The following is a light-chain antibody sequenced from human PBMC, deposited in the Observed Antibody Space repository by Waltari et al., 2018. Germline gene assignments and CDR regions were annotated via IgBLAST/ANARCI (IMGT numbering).Light chain of an antibody. J-gene: IGLJ2*01. CDR3: SSSSTTGTLVL. CDR2: DYT. V-gene: IGLV2-14*03. CDR1: RSDVGGNNF. Sequence: QSALTQPASLSGYPGQSITISCTGSRSDVGGNNFLSWYQQHPGKPPKLIIYDYTDRPSGVSDRFSVSMSANTASLTISGLLADDEALYFCSSSSTTGTLVLFGGGTKLTVL.